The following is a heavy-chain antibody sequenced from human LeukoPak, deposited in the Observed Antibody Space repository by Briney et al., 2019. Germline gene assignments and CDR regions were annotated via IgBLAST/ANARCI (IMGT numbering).Heavy chain of an antibody. CDR1: GGTFSSYA. CDR3: ARSYYYDSSHTADY. V-gene: IGHV1-18*01. J-gene: IGHJ4*02. D-gene: IGHD3-22*01. CDR2: ISAYNGNT. Sequence: ASVKVSCKASGGTFSSYAISWVRQAPGQGLEWMGWISAYNGNTNYAQKLQGRVTMTTDTSTSTAYMELRSLRSDDTAVYYCARSYYYDSSHTADYWGQGTLVTVSS.